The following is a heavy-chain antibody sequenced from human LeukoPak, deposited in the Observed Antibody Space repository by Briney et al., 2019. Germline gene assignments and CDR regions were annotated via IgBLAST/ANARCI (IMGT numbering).Heavy chain of an antibody. CDR2: ISGNGAGT. J-gene: IGHJ4*02. D-gene: IGHD5-18*01. Sequence: GGSLRLSCAASAFTFSRDDMAWVRQPPGKRPEWISSISGNGAGTHYIDSVRGRFIISRDNSKNTVYLQMNSLRAEDTAIYYCAREDPSMVLSLDYWGQGTLVTVSS. CDR1: AFTFSRDD. CDR3: AREDPSMVLSLDY. V-gene: IGHV3-23*01.